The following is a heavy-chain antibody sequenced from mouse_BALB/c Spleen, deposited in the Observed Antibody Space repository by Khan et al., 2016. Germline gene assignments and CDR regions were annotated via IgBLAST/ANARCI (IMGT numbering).Heavy chain of an antibody. CDR3: ARFPYYRYWFAY. V-gene: IGHV14-3*02. CDR2: IDPANGNT. J-gene: IGHJ3*01. D-gene: IGHD2-14*01. CDR1: GFNIKDTY. Sequence: EVQLQESGAELVKPGASVKLSCTASGFNIKDTYMHWVKQRPEQGLEWIGRIDPANGNTKYDPKFQGKATITADTSSNTAYLQLSSLTSEDTAVYYCARFPYYRYWFAYWGQGTLVTVSA.